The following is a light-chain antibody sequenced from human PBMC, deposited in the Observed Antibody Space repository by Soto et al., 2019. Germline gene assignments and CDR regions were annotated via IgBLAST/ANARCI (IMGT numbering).Light chain of an antibody. J-gene: IGKJ5*01. Sequence: EIVLTQSPATLSLSPGERATLSCRASQSVSRYLAWFQQKPGQAPRLLIYDASNRATGIPARFSGSGSETDFTLTISSLEPEDFAVYYCQQRASWVTFS. CDR1: QSVSRY. CDR2: DAS. CDR3: QQRASWVT. V-gene: IGKV3-11*01.